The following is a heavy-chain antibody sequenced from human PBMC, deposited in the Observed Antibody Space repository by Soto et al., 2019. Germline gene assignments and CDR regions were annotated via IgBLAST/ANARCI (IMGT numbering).Heavy chain of an antibody. V-gene: IGHV1-58*02. D-gene: IGHD5-12*01. Sequence: SAEVSSTSSGFTVSSSAMQVVRKARGQRLEWIGWIVVGSGNTNYAQKFQERVTITRDMSTSTAYMELSSLRSEDTAVYYCAADNGYSGYASGYWGQGTRVTVSS. CDR3: AADNGYSGYASGY. J-gene: IGHJ4*02. CDR2: IVVGSGNT. CDR1: GFTVSSSA.